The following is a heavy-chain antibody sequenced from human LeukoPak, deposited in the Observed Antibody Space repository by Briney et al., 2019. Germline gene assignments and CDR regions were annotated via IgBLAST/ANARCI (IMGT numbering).Heavy chain of an antibody. CDR3: AREWEDYYGSGSRFGGGYFDY. D-gene: IGHD3-10*01. CDR1: GFKFSDHY. Sequence: GGSQRLSCAASGFKFSDHYIDWVRQAPGKGLEWVGRSRNKASSYTTEYAASVEGRFTISRDVSESSLYLQMNSLRAEDTAVYYCAREWEDYYGSGSRFGGGYFDYWGQGTLVTVSS. J-gene: IGHJ4*02. V-gene: IGHV3-72*01. CDR2: SRNKASSYTT.